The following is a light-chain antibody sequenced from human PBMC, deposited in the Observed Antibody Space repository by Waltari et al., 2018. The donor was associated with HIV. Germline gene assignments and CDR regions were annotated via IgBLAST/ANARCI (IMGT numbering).Light chain of an antibody. CDR2: DVT. CDR3: CSYAGSYTWL. CDR1: NRAVGGYNY. J-gene: IGLJ2*01. V-gene: IGLV2-11*01. Sequence: QSALTQPRSVSGSPGQSVTISCTATNRAVGGYNYVPWYRQHPGEAPKLIIYDVTKRPSGVPDRFSGAKSVNTASLTVSGLQADDEAEYYCCSYAGSYTWLFGGGTKLTVL.